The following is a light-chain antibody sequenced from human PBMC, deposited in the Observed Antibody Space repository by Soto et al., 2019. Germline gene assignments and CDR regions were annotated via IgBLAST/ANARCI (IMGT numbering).Light chain of an antibody. CDR3: LQDYNSPWA. CDR2: GAS. V-gene: IGKV1-6*01. CDR1: QGIRSD. Sequence: IQMTQSPSSLSASVGDRVTITCRASQGIRSDLAWYQQKPGKVPKLLIYGASRLESGVPSRFSGSGFGTDFTLTISSLQPEDFATYYCLQDYNSPWAFGQGTKVEIK. J-gene: IGKJ1*01.